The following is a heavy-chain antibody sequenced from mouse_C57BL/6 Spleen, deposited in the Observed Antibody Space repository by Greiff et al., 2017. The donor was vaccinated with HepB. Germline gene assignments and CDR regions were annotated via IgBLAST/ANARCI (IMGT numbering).Heavy chain of an antibody. J-gene: IGHJ1*03. Sequence: QVTLKESGPGILQPSQTLSLTCSFSGFSLSTFGMGVGWIRQPSGNGLEWLAHIWWDDDKYYNPALKSRLTISKDTSKNQVFLKIANVDTADTATDYCARTYYYGSSPRLVFDVWGTGTTVTVSS. CDR3: ARTYYYGSSPRLVFDV. D-gene: IGHD1-1*01. CDR2: IWWDDDK. V-gene: IGHV8-8*01. CDR1: GFSLSTFGMG.